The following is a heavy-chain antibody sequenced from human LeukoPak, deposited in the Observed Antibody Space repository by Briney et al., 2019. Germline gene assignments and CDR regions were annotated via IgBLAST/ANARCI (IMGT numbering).Heavy chain of an antibody. CDR2: IIPIFGTA. V-gene: IGHV1-69*06. CDR3: ARQGDYPVYYYYYMDV. CDR1: GGTFSSYA. Sequence: EASVKVSCKASGGTFSSYAISWVRQAPGQGLEWMGGIIPIFGTANYAQKFQGRVTITADKSTSTAYMELSSLRSEDTAVYYCARQGDYPVYYYYYMDVWGKGTTVTVSS. J-gene: IGHJ6*03. D-gene: IGHD4-17*01.